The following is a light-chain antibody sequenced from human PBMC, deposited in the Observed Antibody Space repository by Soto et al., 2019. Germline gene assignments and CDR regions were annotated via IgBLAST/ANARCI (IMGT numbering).Light chain of an antibody. V-gene: IGLV2-23*01. CDR1: SSDVGSYNL. CDR3: CSYAGSSTHVV. Sequence: QSALTQPASVSGSPGQSITISCTGTSSDVGSYNLVSWYQQHPGKAPKLMIYEGSKRPSGVSNRFSGSKSGNTASLTISGLQAEDEPDYYCCSYAGSSTHVVFGGGTKVTVL. J-gene: IGLJ2*01. CDR2: EGS.